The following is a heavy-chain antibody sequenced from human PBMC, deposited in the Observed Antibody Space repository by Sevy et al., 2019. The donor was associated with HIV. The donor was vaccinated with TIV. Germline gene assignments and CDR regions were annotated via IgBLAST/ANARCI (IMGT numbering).Heavy chain of an antibody. CDR1: GFTFGDYC. CDR2: LKSDVYGGTV. CDR3: TRWKAAQSIFDY. J-gene: IGHJ4*02. V-gene: IGHV3-49*04. D-gene: IGHD6-13*01. Sequence: GGSLRLSCTASGFTFGDYCMSWVRQAPGKGLEWVAFLKSDVYGGTVDHAASVRGRFVFSREVSKTIAYLQMNDLKTEDTGVYYCTRWKAAQSIFDYWGQGALVTVSS.